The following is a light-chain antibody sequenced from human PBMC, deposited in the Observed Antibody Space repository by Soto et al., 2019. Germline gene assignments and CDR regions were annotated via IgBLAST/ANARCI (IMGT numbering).Light chain of an antibody. CDR2: DSS. CDR3: QQAYSCPWT. CDR1: QGLSAG. J-gene: IGKJ1*01. V-gene: IGKV1-12*02. Sequence: DIQMTQSPSSVSASVGDRVTITCRASQGLSAGVAWYQQKPGKAPELLIYDSSTLQSGVPPRFRGSGSGAVFALTISGLQPEDLATNYCQQAYSCPWTDGQGNKVEIK.